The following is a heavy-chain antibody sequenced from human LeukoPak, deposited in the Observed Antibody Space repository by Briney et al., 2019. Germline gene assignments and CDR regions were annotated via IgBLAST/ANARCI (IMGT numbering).Heavy chain of an antibody. J-gene: IGHJ5*02. Sequence: SETLSLTCTVPGGSISSYYRSWLRQPPGKGLEWIGYIYTSGSTNYNPSLKSRVTISVDTSKNQFSLKLSSVTAADTAVYYCARMRTVVTPYNWFDPWGQGTLVTVSS. V-gene: IGHV4-4*08. D-gene: IGHD4-23*01. CDR3: ARMRTVVTPYNWFDP. CDR1: GGSISSYY. CDR2: IYTSGST.